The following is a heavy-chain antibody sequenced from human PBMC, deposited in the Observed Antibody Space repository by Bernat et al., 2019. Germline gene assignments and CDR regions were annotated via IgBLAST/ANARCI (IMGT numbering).Heavy chain of an antibody. CDR2: IRGSGGST. V-gene: IGHV3-23*01. D-gene: IGHD3-22*01. CDR3: AKGQAMIVAYYFDY. CDR1: GFTFSSYA. Sequence: EVQLLESGGGLVQPGGSLRLSCAASGFTFSSYAMSWVRQAPGKGLEWVSAIRGSGGSTYYADSVKGRFTISRDNSKTTLYLQMNSLRAEDTAVYYCAKGQAMIVAYYFDYWGQGTLVTVSS. J-gene: IGHJ4*02.